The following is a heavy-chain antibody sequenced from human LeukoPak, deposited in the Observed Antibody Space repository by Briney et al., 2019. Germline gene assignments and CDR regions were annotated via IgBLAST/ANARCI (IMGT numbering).Heavy chain of an antibody. CDR1: GFTFSSNW. Sequence: SGGSLRLSCAASGFTFSSNWMQWVRQAPGKGLVWVSRINSDGNITDYADSVKGRFTISRDNSKNTLYLQMNSLRAEDTAVYYCAKTIRGFTYGKFDYWGQGTLVTVSS. V-gene: IGHV3-74*01. CDR3: AKTIRGFTYGKFDY. CDR2: INSDGNIT. J-gene: IGHJ4*02. D-gene: IGHD5-18*01.